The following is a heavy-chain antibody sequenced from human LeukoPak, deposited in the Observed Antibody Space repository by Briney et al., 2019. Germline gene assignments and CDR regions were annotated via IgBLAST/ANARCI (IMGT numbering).Heavy chain of an antibody. CDR3: AKRTGLTTVTSDY. CDR1: GGSISSYY. CDR2: IYYSGST. J-gene: IGHJ4*02. Sequence: PSETLSLTCTVSGGSISSYYWSWIRQPPGKGLEWIGSIYYSGSTYYNPFLKSRVTISVDTSKNQFSLKLSSVTAADTAVYYCAKRTGLTTVTSDYWGQGTLVTVSS. D-gene: IGHD4-11*01. V-gene: IGHV4-59*05.